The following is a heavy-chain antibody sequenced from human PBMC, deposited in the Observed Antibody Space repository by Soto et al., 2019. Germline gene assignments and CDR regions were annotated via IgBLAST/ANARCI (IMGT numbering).Heavy chain of an antibody. V-gene: IGHV3-23*01. J-gene: IGHJ4*02. CDR3: AKRSNTPAAMKSPFDY. D-gene: IGHD2-2*01. Sequence: EVQVLDSGGGLVQPGGSLRLSCAASGFTFSNYAMSWVRQAPGKGLEWVSTISDSGGSTYYADSVKGRFTISRDNSKSTLYLQMNSLRAEDTAVYYCAKRSNTPAAMKSPFDYWGQGTLVTVSS. CDR2: ISDSGGST. CDR1: GFTFSNYA.